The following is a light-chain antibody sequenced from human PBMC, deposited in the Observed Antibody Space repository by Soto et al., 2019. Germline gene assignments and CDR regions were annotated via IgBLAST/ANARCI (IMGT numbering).Light chain of an antibody. CDR2: EGN. CDR1: SSDVGPYNL. Sequence: QSALTQPASVSGSPGESITISCTGTSSDVGPYNLVTWYQQHPGRVPKLILYEGNKRPSGVSSCFSASKSGNTASLTVSGLQAEDEADYFCCSYAPSRTLLFGGGTQLTVL. V-gene: IGLV2-23*01. J-gene: IGLJ2*01. CDR3: CSYAPSRTLL.